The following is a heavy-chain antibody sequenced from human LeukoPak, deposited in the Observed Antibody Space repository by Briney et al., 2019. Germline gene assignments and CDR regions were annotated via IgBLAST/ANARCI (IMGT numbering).Heavy chain of an antibody. Sequence: SETLSLTCTVSGGSISSGDYYWSWIRLPPGKGLEWIGYIYYSGSTYYNPSLKSRVTISVDTSKNQFSLKLSSVTAADTAVYYCARERPYYGMDVWGQGTTVTVSS. V-gene: IGHV4-30-4*01. J-gene: IGHJ6*02. CDR3: ARERPYYGMDV. CDR1: GGSISSGDYY. CDR2: IYYSGST.